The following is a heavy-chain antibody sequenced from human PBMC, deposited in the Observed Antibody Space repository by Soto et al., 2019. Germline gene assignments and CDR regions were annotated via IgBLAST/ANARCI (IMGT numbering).Heavy chain of an antibody. CDR2: ISSGGEYL. CDR1: GLTFSAFG. Sequence: EVQLVESGGGLVKPGGSLRLSCAASGLTFSAFGMKWVRQAPGKGLVWVSSISSGGEYLDYAGSVKGRLTISRDNAKNSRFLELDSLSVEDAAVYFGATDGAAGAVMGVWGQGTTFTVSS. CDR3: ATDGAAGAVMGV. V-gene: IGHV3-21*01. J-gene: IGHJ6*02. D-gene: IGHD6-13*01.